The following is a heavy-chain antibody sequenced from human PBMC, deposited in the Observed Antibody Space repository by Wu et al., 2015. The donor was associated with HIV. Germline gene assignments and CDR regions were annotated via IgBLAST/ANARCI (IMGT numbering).Heavy chain of an antibody. J-gene: IGHJ6*03. CDR1: GYTFTAHY. Sequence: QVQLEQSGAELAKPGASVRVSCQASGYTFTAHYIHWVRQAPGQGLEWMGWIRPDSGATNYAERFEDRVTMTRDASISTAYMQLSGLRSDDTAVYFCARDLGDDFAVRGFYWYMDVWGRGTAITVSS. D-gene: IGHD2-21*01. CDR3: ARDLGDDFAVRGFYWYMDV. V-gene: IGHV1-2*02. CDR2: IRPDSGAT.